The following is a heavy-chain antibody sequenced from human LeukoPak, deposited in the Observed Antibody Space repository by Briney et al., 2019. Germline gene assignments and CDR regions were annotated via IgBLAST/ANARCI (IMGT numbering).Heavy chain of an antibody. Sequence: GGSFRLSCAASGFTFSNVWMTWIRQAPGKGLEWVGRIKRRSEGETTDYAAPVKDRFAISRDDSKNTLYLQMNSLKTEDTAVYYRATGDCTGGSCHAFDIWGQGTMVTVSS. D-gene: IGHD2-15*01. CDR2: IKRRSEGETT. V-gene: IGHV3-15*01. CDR1: GFTFSNVW. CDR3: ATGDCTGGSCHAFDI. J-gene: IGHJ3*02.